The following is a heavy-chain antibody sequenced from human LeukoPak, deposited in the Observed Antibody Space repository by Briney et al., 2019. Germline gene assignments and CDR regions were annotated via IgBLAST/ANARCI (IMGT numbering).Heavy chain of an antibody. D-gene: IGHD3-9*01. CDR3: ARDLDRFFDY. CDR2: ISPNSGGT. Sequence: ASVKVSCKAFGYTFTGYYMHWVRQAPGQGLEWMGWISPNSGGTNYAQKFQGRVSMTRDTSISTVYMELSRLRSDDTAVYYCARDLDRFFDYWGQGTLVTVSS. V-gene: IGHV1-2*02. CDR1: GYTFTGYY. J-gene: IGHJ4*02.